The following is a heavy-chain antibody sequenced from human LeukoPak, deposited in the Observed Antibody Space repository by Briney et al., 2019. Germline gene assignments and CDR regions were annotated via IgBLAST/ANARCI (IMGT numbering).Heavy chain of an antibody. D-gene: IGHD6-13*01. CDR3: ARRRQAGREQLEY. Sequence: ASVKVSCKASEYTCTGYYMHWVRQAPGQGLEWMGWTNPNSGGTNYAQKFQGRVTMTRDTSISTAYMELSRLRSDDTAVYYCARRRQAGREQLEYWGQGTLVTVSS. V-gene: IGHV1-2*02. CDR1: EYTCTGYY. CDR2: TNPNSGGT. J-gene: IGHJ4*02.